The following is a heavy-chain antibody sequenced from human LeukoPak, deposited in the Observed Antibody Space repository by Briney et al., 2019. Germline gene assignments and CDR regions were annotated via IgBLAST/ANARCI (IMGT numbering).Heavy chain of an antibody. J-gene: IGHJ4*02. V-gene: IGHV4-4*07. CDR3: ARGRSYDGSGSSYFDY. CDR2: EFARGNT. CDR1: GGCISTYD. Sequence: SETLSLTCTVSGGCISTYDWTWIRQPAGKDLDWIGREFARGNTYYNRSFQSRVTMTVDTSNNHFSLNLRSVTAADTAVYFCARGRSYDGSGSSYFDYWGQGSLVTVCS. D-gene: IGHD3-10*01.